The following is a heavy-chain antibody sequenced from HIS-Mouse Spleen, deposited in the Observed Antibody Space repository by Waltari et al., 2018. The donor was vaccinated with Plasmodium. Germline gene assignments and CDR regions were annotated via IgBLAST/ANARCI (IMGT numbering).Heavy chain of an antibody. Sequence: QVQLQQWGAGLLKPSETLSLTCAVYGGSFSGYYWSWIRQPPGKGLEWIGECNHSGSTNDNPSLNSRVTISVDPSKNQFSLRLSSVTAADTAVYDCARGGIVGATIDYWGQGTLVTVSS. V-gene: IGHV4-34*01. D-gene: IGHD1-26*01. CDR2: CNHSGST. CDR1: GGSFSGYY. CDR3: ARGGIVGATIDY. J-gene: IGHJ4*02.